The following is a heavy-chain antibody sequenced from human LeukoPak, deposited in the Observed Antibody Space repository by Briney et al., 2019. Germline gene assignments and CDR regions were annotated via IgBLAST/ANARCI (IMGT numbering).Heavy chain of an antibody. D-gene: IGHD4-17*01. Sequence: GGSLRLSCVASGFTFSHAWLSWVRQAPGKGLEWVGRIKSKTDGGTTDYAAPVKGRFTISRDDSKNSLYLQMSSLKTEDTAVYYCTTEYGDGDYWGQGTLVTVPS. J-gene: IGHJ4*02. CDR1: GFTFSHAW. V-gene: IGHV3-15*01. CDR2: IKSKTDGGTT. CDR3: TTEYGDGDY.